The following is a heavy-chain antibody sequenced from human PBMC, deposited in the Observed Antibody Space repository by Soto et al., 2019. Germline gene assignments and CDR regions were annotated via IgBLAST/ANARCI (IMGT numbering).Heavy chain of an antibody. V-gene: IGHV3-23*01. CDR3: AREILGGYFDL. Sequence: EVHLLESGGGLVQPGGSLRLSCEASGFTLSDYAMAWVRQAPGKGLEWVSVLCYRGTATFYVDSVTGRFTISRDSSKNTLFLQMNSLGAEDTAIYYCAREILGGYFDLWGRGTLVTVSS. CDR1: GFTLSDYA. J-gene: IGHJ2*01. CDR2: LCYRGTAT.